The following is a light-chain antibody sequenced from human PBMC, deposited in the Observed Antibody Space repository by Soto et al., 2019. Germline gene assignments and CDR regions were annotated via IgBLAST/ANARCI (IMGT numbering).Light chain of an antibody. J-gene: IGKJ4*01. V-gene: IGKV1-9*01. CDR3: QQLNSYPLN. CDR1: QGISSY. CDR2: AAS. Sequence: DLQLTQSPSFLSASVGDRVTITCRASQGISSYLAWYQQKPGKAPKLLIYAASTLQSGVPSRFSGSGSGTEFTLTISSLQPEDFATYYCQQLNSYPLNFGGGTKVDIK.